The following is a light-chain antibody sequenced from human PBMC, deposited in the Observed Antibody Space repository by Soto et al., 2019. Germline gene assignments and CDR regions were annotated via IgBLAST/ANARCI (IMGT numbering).Light chain of an antibody. CDR2: EVS. Sequence: QSVLTQPASVSGSPGQSITISCTGTSSDVGGHNYVSWYQQHPGKAPKLMIYEVSNRPSGVSNRFSGSKSGNTASLTISGLQAEDEADYYCCSYTSSNTRVFGTGTKLTVL. CDR3: CSYTSSNTRV. J-gene: IGLJ1*01. CDR1: SSDVGGHNY. V-gene: IGLV2-14*01.